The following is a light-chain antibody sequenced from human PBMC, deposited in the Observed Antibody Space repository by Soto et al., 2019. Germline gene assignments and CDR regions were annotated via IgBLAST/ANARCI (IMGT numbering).Light chain of an antibody. Sequence: QSALTQPPSASGSPGQSVTSSCTGTSSDVGGYNYVSWYQQHPGKAPRLMIYEVSKRPSGVPDRFSGSKSGNTASLTVSGLQAEDEADYYCSSYAGYNILYVFGTGTKVTVL. V-gene: IGLV2-8*01. CDR1: SSDVGGYNY. CDR3: SSYAGYNILYV. J-gene: IGLJ1*01. CDR2: EVS.